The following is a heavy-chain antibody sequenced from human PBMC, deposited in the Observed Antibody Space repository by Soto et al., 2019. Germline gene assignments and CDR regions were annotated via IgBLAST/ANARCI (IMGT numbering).Heavy chain of an antibody. CDR3: ARDGYYGSGSYGMDV. D-gene: IGHD3-10*01. Sequence: QVQLVQSGSEVKKPGASVKVSCKTSGYTFNNYGISWVRQAPGQGLEWMGWISDYNGNTNYPQKFQGRVTMTTDTSTKTVDRVLTTQRPDDTGGYYCARDGYYGSGSYGMDVWGRGTTVTVSS. CDR2: ISDYNGNT. CDR1: GYTFNNYG. V-gene: IGHV1-18*01. J-gene: IGHJ6*02.